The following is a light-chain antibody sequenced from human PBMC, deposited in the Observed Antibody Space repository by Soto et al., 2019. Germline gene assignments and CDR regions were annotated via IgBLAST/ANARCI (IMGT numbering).Light chain of an antibody. Sequence: EIVLTQSPGTLSLSPGERATLSCRASQSVSSSLAWYQQKPGQAPRLLIYGASSRATGSPDRFSGRGSGADFTLTISRLEPEDFAVYYCQQYASSPLLTFGGGTKVEIK. CDR2: GAS. J-gene: IGKJ4*01. CDR1: QSVSSS. CDR3: QQYASSPLLT. V-gene: IGKV3-20*01.